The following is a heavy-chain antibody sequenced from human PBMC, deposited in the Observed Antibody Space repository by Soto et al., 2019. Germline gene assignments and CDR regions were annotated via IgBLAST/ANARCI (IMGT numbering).Heavy chain of an antibody. CDR2: ISGSGGRT. CDR3: AKGPYYDILTIDY. J-gene: IGHJ4*02. V-gene: IGHV3-23*01. Sequence: EVQLLESGGGLLEPGGSLRLSCAASGFTFSSYAMSWVRQAPGKGLEWVSAISGSGGRTYYADSVKGRFTISRDNSKNTLYLQMNSLRAEVTAVYYCAKGPYYDILTIDYWGQGTLVTVSS. D-gene: IGHD3-9*01. CDR1: GFTFSSYA.